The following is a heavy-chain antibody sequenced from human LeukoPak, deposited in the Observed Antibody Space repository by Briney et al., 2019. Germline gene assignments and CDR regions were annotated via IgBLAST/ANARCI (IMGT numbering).Heavy chain of an antibody. CDR3: AKDGVRYSSGFAEYFQH. D-gene: IGHD6-19*01. J-gene: IGHJ1*01. V-gene: IGHV3-74*01. Sequence: GGSLRLSCAASGFTFRSYWMHWVRQGPGKGLLWVARITNHGNTRTYVDSVKGRFTISRDNSKNTLYLQMNSLRAEDTAVYYCAKDGVRYSSGFAEYFQHWGQGTLVTVSS. CDR2: ITNHGNTR. CDR1: GFTFRSYW.